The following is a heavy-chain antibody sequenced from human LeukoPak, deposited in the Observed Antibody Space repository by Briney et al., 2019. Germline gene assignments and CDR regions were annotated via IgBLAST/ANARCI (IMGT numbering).Heavy chain of an antibody. V-gene: IGHV1-46*01. CDR3: SRKIGYSYGSDY. Sequence: ASVKVSCKASGYTFTSYLMHWVRQAPGQGLEWMGIINPSGCSTTYAQKFEGRVTMNRDTFTSTVNMPLSSLRSEDTAVYSCSRKIGYSYGSDYWGQGTLVTVSS. CDR1: GYTFTSYL. CDR2: INPSGCST. D-gene: IGHD5-18*01. J-gene: IGHJ4*02.